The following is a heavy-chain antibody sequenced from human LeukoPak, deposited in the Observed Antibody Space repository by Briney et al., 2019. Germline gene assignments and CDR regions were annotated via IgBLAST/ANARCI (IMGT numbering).Heavy chain of an antibody. J-gene: IGHJ3*02. CDR1: GVSISSYY. CDR3: ATSIQRWQSAFDI. CDR2: IYYSGST. Sequence: SETLSLTCTVSGVSISSYYWSWIRQPPGKGLEGIGYIYYSGSTNYNPSLKSRVTISVDTSKNQFSLKLSSVTAADTAVYYCATSIQRWQSAFDIWGQRTMVTVSS. D-gene: IGHD5-24*01. V-gene: IGHV4-59*08.